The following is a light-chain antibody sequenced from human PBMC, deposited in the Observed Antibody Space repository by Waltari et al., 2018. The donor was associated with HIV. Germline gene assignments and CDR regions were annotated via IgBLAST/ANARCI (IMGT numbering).Light chain of an antibody. CDR1: QSVSGN. CDR2: AAS. CDR3: QQNIHWPPYT. Sequence: ETVLTQSPVTLSVSPGERVTLSCRASQSVSGNLVWYQQKPGQAPRLLIYAASSRATDIPARFSGSGSGTDYTLTISNLQSEDSAVYYSQQNIHWPPYTFGQGTKLEIK. J-gene: IGKJ2*01. V-gene: IGKV3-15*01.